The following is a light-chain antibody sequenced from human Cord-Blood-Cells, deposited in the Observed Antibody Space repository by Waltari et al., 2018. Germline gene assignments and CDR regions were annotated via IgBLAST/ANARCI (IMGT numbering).Light chain of an antibody. V-gene: IGKV1-33*01. CDR2: AAS. Sequence: DIQMTQSPSSLSASVGDRVTITCQASQDISNYVNWDQQKPGKAPNLLIYAASNLETGVPSRFSGSGSGTDFTFTISSLQPEDIATYYCQQYDNLPFTFGPGTKVDI. J-gene: IGKJ3*01. CDR1: QDISNY. CDR3: QQYDNLPFT.